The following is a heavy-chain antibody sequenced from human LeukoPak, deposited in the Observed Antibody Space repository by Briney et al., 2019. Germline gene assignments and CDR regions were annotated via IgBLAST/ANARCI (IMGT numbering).Heavy chain of an antibody. V-gene: IGHV3-23*01. CDR1: GFTFRSYA. CDR2: ISGGGGST. Sequence: GGSLRLSCAASGFTFRSYAMSWVRQAPGKGLEWVSSISGGGGSTYYADSVKGRFTISRDNSKNTLYLQMNSLRAEDTAVYYCAKDLSGGYYYMDVWGKGTTVTISS. J-gene: IGHJ6*03. D-gene: IGHD3-10*01. CDR3: AKDLSGGYYYMDV.